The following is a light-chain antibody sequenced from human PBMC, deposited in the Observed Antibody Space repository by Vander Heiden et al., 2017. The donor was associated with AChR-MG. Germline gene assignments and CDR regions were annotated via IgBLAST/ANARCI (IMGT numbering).Light chain of an antibody. V-gene: IGLV2-14*03. CDR3: SSYTGSSTVV. CDR2: DVS. CDR1: SNDVGAYNY. Sequence: QSALTQPASVSGSPGQSVALSCTGTSNDVGAYNYVSWYQHHPGKAPKVIIFDVSMRPSGVSNRFSGSKSGNTASLTISGLQAEDEADYYCSSYTGSSTVVFGGGTKVTVL. J-gene: IGLJ3*02.